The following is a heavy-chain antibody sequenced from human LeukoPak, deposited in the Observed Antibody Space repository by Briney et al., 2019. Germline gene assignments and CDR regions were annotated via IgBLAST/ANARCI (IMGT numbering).Heavy chain of an antibody. V-gene: IGHV4-34*01. CDR1: DGSFSGYY. Sequence: SETLSLTCAVYDGSFSGYYRSWIRQPPGKGLEWIGEINHSGSTNYNPSLKSRVTISVDTSKNQFSLKLSSVTAADTAVYYCARGKMGSGYSLDYWGQGTQVTVSS. CDR3: ARGKMGSGYSLDY. D-gene: IGHD3-22*01. J-gene: IGHJ4*02. CDR2: INHSGST.